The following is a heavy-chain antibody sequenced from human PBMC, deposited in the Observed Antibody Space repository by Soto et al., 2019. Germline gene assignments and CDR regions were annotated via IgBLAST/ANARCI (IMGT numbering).Heavy chain of an antibody. Sequence: SVTVSCKASGGTFSSSAISWVRQAPGQGLEWMGGIIPIFGTANYAQKFQGRVTITADESTSTAYMELSSLRSEDTAVYYCARDQRSSPGWYYYYGMDVWGQGTTVTVS. CDR3: ARDQRSSPGWYYYYGMDV. J-gene: IGHJ6*02. CDR2: IIPIFGTA. CDR1: GGTFSSSA. V-gene: IGHV1-69*13. D-gene: IGHD6-6*01.